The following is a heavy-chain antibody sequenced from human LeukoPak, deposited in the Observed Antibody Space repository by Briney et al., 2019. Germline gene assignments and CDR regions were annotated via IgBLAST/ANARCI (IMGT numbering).Heavy chain of an antibody. CDR1: GYTFTSYD. Sequence: GASVKVSCKASGYTFTSYDINWVRQATGQGLEWMGWMNPNSGNTGYAQKFQGRVTMTRNTSISTAYMEVSGLRSEDTAVYYCARMYCSSTSCSVNWFDPWGQGTLVTVSS. V-gene: IGHV1-8*01. CDR3: ARMYCSSTSCSVNWFDP. J-gene: IGHJ5*02. CDR2: MNPNSGNT. D-gene: IGHD2-2*01.